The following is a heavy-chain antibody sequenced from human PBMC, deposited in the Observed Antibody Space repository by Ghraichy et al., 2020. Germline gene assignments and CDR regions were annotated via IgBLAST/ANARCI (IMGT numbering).Heavy chain of an antibody. CDR2: IYDSENT. D-gene: IGHD6-19*01. J-gene: IGHJ4*02. V-gene: IGHV4-59*01. CDR1: GGSISNYY. Sequence: ETLSLTCTVSGGSISNYYWNWIRQPPGKGLEWIGYIYDSENTNYNPSLKSRVTISIDTSKNQFSLKLSSVTAADTAVYYCARDDSSGWYSGSGFDYWGQGTLVTVSS. CDR3: ARDDSSGWYSGSGFDY.